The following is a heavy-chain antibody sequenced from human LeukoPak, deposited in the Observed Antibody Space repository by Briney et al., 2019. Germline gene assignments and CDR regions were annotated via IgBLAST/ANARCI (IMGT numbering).Heavy chain of an antibody. CDR2: ISSSSSYI. Sequence: PGGSLRLSCAASGFTSSSYSMNWVRQAPGKGLEWVSSISSSSSYIYYADSVKGRFTISRDNAKNSLYLQMNSLRAEDTAVYYCARAMTTVTTYYYWGQGTLVTVSS. CDR3: ARAMTTVTTYYY. D-gene: IGHD4-17*01. V-gene: IGHV3-21*01. J-gene: IGHJ4*02. CDR1: GFTSSSYS.